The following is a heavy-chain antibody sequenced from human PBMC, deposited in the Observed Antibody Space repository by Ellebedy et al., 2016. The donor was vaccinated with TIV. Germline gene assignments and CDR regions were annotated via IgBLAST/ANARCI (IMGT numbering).Heavy chain of an antibody. Sequence: GSLRLSXTVSGDSISSYFWTWTRQPAGKGLEWIGRIYTSGTTNYNPSLKSRVTMSLDTSKNLFSLKLISVTAADTAVYYCARESSGARPLDFWGQGTLVTVSS. J-gene: IGHJ4*02. CDR3: ARESSGARPLDF. V-gene: IGHV4-4*07. CDR2: IYTSGTT. D-gene: IGHD3-10*01. CDR1: GDSISSYF.